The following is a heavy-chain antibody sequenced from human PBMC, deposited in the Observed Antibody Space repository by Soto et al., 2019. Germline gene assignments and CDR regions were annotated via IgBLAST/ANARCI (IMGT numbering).Heavy chain of an antibody. CDR2: IGRNGGSI. J-gene: IGHJ4*02. CDR3: ARDRGGLVDTGTIDS. V-gene: IGHV3-9*02. CDR1: GFTSHHYA. D-gene: IGHD6-19*01. Sequence: EVQLVESGGGLVQPGRYLRLSCAASGFTSHHYAMHWVRQAPGKGLEWVSGIGRNGGSIGYADSVKDRFTVSRDNAKNSLYLEMTSLRADDTAFYYCARDRGGLVDTGTIDSWGQGTLVTVSS.